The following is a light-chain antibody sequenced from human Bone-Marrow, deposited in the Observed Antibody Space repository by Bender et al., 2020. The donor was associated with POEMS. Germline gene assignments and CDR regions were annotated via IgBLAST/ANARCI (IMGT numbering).Light chain of an antibody. Sequence: QSVLTQPPSASGTPGQRVTISCSGRSIGRNPINWYQQLPGTAPRLVVYADGRRPSGVPSRFSASKSGSSASLAISGLQSEDAADYYCSTWDDRLNAWLFGGGTKLTVL. J-gene: IGLJ3*02. V-gene: IGLV1-44*01. CDR3: STWDDRLNAWL. CDR1: SIGRNP. CDR2: ADG.